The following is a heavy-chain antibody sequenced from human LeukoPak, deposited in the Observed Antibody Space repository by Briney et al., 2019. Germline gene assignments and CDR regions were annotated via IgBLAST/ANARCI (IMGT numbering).Heavy chain of an antibody. D-gene: IGHD7-27*01. V-gene: IGHV3-21*01. CDR1: GFTFSSYS. Sequence: GGSLRLSCAASGFTFSSYSMNWVRQAPGKGLEWVSSISSSSSYIYYADSVKGRFTISRDNAKNSLYLQVNSLRAEDTAVYYCARDPHWGHYYYGMDVWGQGTTVTVSS. CDR3: ARDPHWGHYYYGMDV. CDR2: ISSSSSYI. J-gene: IGHJ6*02.